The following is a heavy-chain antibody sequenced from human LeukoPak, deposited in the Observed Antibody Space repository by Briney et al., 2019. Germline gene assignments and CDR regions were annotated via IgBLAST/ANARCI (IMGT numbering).Heavy chain of an antibody. Sequence: ASVKVSCKASGYTFTGYYIHWVRQAPGQGLEWVGGINPGSGGTKYAQNFQGRVTMTRDTSISAAYMDLTRLTFDDTAVDYCARGHAYCSSTSCYPFDYWGQGTLVTVSS. D-gene: IGHD2-2*01. V-gene: IGHV1-2*02. CDR1: GYTFTGYY. J-gene: IGHJ4*02. CDR3: ARGHAYCSSTSCYPFDY. CDR2: INPGSGGT.